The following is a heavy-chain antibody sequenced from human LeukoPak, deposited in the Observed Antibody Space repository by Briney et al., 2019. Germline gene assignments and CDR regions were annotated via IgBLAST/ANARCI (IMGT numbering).Heavy chain of an antibody. J-gene: IGHJ5*02. Sequence: PSATLSLTCTVSGGSISSYHWSWIRQPAGKGLEWIGRIYTSGSTNYNPSLKSRVTMSVDTSKNQFSLKLSSVTAADTAVYYCARENRVGLWLGGFDPWGQGTLVTVSS. CDR2: IYTSGST. CDR1: GGSISSYH. V-gene: IGHV4-4*07. CDR3: ARENRVGLWLGGFDP. D-gene: IGHD6-19*01.